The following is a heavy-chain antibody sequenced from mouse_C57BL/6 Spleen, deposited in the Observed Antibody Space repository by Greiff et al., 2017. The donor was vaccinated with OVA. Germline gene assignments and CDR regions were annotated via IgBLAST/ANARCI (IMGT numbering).Heavy chain of an antibody. CDR1: GYAFSSYW. CDR3: ARGGQGYYFDY. Sequence: QVQLQQSGAELVKPGASVKISCKASGYAFSSYWMNWVKQRPGKGLEWIGQIYPGDGDTNSNGKFKGKATLTADKSSSTAYMQLSSLTSEDSAVYFCARGGQGYYFDYWGQGTTLTVSS. V-gene: IGHV1-80*01. CDR2: IYPGDGDT. J-gene: IGHJ2*01.